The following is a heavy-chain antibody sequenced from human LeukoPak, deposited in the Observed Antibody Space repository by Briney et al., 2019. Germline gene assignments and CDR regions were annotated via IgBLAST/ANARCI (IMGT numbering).Heavy chain of an antibody. V-gene: IGHV1-2*02. Sequence: ASVKVSCKASGYTFTAYSMHWVRQAPGQGLEWMGWINPHSGGTDCAQRFQGRVTMTRDTSITMLYMEMSSLTPDDTAVYYCARAGYCSDGKCYTFDYWGQGTLVTVSS. J-gene: IGHJ4*02. CDR3: ARAGYCSDGKCYTFDY. CDR1: GYTFTAYS. D-gene: IGHD2-15*01. CDR2: INPHSGGT.